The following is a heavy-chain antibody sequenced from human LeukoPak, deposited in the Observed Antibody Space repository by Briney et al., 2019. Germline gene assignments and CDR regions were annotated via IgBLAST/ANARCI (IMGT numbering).Heavy chain of an antibody. V-gene: IGHV3-23*01. J-gene: IGHJ4*02. Sequence: PGGSLRLSCAASGFTFSSYAMSWVRQAPGKGLEWVSAISGSGGSTYYADSVKGRFTISRDSSKNTLYLQMNSLRAEDTAVYYCAKDIVGATAADFDYWGQGTLVTVSS. D-gene: IGHD1-26*01. CDR1: GFTFSSYA. CDR3: AKDIVGATAADFDY. CDR2: ISGSGGST.